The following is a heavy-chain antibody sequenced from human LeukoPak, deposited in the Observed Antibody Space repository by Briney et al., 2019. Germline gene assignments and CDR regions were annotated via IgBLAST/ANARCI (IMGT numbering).Heavy chain of an antibody. CDR1: GFTFSSFC. V-gene: IGHV3-7*03. J-gene: IGHJ4*02. D-gene: IGHD6-19*01. Sequence: GGSLRLSCAASGFTFSSFCMSWVRQVPGKGLEWVANMKQDGREKNYVDSVKGRFTISRDNAKNSVYLQMNSLRVEDTAVYYCAKEFRGSGGWTPFGHWGQGTPVTASS. CDR3: AKEFRGSGGWTPFGH. CDR2: MKQDGREK.